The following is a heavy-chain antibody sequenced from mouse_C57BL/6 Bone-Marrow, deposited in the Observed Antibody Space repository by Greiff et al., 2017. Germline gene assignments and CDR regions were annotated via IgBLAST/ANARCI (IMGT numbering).Heavy chain of an antibody. CDR2: ISSGGSYT. J-gene: IGHJ1*03. D-gene: IGHD2-3*01. Sequence: EVKLMESGGDLVKPGGSLKLSCAASGFTFSSYGMSWVRQTPDKRLEWVATISSGGSYTYYPASVQGRFPISRDNAKNTLYLQMSSLKSEDTAMYYCARHDDGYYVYWSFDVWGTGTTVTVSS. V-gene: IGHV5-6*01. CDR1: GFTFSSYG. CDR3: ARHDDGYYVYWSFDV.